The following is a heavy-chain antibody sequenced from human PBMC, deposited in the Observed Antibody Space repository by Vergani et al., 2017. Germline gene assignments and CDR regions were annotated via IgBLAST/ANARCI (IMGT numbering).Heavy chain of an antibody. V-gene: IGHV1-18*01. CDR3: ASGRIAVAGTGFDYYYYGMDF. D-gene: IGHD6-19*01. Sequence: QVQLVQSGAEVKKPGASVKVSCKASGYTFTSYGISWVRQAPGQGLEWMGWISAYNGNTNYAQKLQGRVTMTTDTSTSTAYMELRSLRSDDTAVYYCASGRIAVAGTGFDYYYYGMDFWGQGTTVTVSS. J-gene: IGHJ6*02. CDR2: ISAYNGNT. CDR1: GYTFTSYG.